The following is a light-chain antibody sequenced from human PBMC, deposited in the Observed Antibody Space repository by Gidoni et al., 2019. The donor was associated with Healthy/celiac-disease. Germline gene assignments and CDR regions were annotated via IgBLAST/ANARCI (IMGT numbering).Light chain of an antibody. CDR1: QSVSSY. Sequence: IVLTQSPATLSLSPGERATLSCRASQSVSSYLAWSQQKPGQAPRLLIYDASNRATGIPARFSGSGSGTDFTLTISSLEPEDFAVYYCQQRSNWPPSVTFGQWTKLEIK. CDR2: DAS. CDR3: QQRSNWPPSVT. J-gene: IGKJ2*01. V-gene: IGKV3-11*01.